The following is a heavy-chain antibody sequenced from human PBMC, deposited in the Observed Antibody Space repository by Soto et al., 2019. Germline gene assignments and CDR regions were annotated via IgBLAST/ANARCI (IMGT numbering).Heavy chain of an antibody. D-gene: IGHD2-15*01. V-gene: IGHV4-39*01. CDR3: ASGLVVVAATDYYYYYGMDV. Sequence: PSETLSLAXTVSGGSMSSSSYYWGWIRQPPGKGLEWIGSIYYSGSTYYNPSLKSRVTISVDTSKNQFSLKLSSVTAADTAVYYCASGLVVVAATDYYYYYGMDVWGQGTTVTVSS. CDR2: IYYSGST. CDR1: GGSMSSSSYY. J-gene: IGHJ6*02.